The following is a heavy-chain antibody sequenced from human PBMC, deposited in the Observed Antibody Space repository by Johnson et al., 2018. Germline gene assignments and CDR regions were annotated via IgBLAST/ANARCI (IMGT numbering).Heavy chain of an antibody. CDR3: ARVAYDSSGYYYYGMDV. V-gene: IGHV3-21*01. Sequence: VQLVESGGGLVKPGGSLRLSCAASGFTFSSYSMNWVRQAPGKGLEWVSSISSSSSYIYYAASMKGRFTISRDNAKNSLYLQMNSLRAEDTAVYYCARVAYDSSGYYYYGMDVWGQGTTVTVSS. D-gene: IGHD3-22*01. CDR2: ISSSSSYI. CDR1: GFTFSSYS. J-gene: IGHJ6*02.